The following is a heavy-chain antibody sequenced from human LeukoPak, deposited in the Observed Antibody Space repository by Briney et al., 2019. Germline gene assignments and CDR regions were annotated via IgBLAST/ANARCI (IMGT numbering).Heavy chain of an antibody. Sequence: PSETLSLTCSVSGDSLTSFDWSWVRQPAGKGLEWIGRIYSNEHTYSNPSLRGRVTISVDKSRNLVSLRLSSVAAADTGVYYCARDRGIGIVESRVAFDRWGQGTMVTVSS. CDR1: GDSLTSFD. D-gene: IGHD1-26*01. CDR2: IYSNEHT. CDR3: ARDRGIGIVESRVAFDR. J-gene: IGHJ3*01. V-gene: IGHV4-4*07.